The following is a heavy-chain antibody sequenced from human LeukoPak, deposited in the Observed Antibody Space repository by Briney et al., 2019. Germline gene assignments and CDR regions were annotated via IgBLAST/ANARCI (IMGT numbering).Heavy chain of an antibody. CDR2: IIPIFGTA. V-gene: IGHV1-69*05. D-gene: IGHD7-27*01. J-gene: IGHJ4*02. Sequence: SVKVSCKAPGGTFSSYAISWVRQAPGQGLEWMGGIIPIFGTANYAQKFQGRVTITTDESTSTAYMELSSLRSEDTAVYYCARADWGSYYFDYWGQGTLVTVSS. CDR1: GGTFSSYA. CDR3: ARADWGSYYFDY.